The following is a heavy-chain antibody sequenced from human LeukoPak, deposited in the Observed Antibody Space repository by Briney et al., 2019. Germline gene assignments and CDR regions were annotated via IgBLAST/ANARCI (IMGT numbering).Heavy chain of an antibody. CDR1: GFTCSSYA. Sequence: GGYLSRYCAAYGFTCSSYAMDRVRQAQGQGLEWVAILSYDGINKYYAVSVKGRFTISRDNSKNTVYLQMNSMRVDDTAIYYCARVAGWHWFDPWGQGTLVTVSS. V-gene: IGHV3-30*04. J-gene: IGHJ5*02. D-gene: IGHD6-19*01. CDR2: LSYDGINK. CDR3: ARVAGWHWFDP.